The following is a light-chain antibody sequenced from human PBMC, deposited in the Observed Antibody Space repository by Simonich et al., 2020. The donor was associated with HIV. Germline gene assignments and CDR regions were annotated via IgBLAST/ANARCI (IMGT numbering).Light chain of an antibody. J-gene: IGLJ2*01. Sequence: QSALTQPPSASGSRGQSVTISCTGTSSAVGASNHVSWYQQHPGKAPKLLIYEVSKRPSGVPDRFSGSKSGNTASLTVSGLQAEDEADYYCSSYADGNTLLFGGGTKLTVL. CDR2: EVS. CDR3: SSYADGNTLL. CDR1: SSAVGASNH. V-gene: IGLV2-8*01.